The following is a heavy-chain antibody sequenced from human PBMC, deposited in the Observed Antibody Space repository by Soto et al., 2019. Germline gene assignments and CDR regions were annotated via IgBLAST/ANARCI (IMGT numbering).Heavy chain of an antibody. Sequence: EVQLVESGGGLVQPGGSLRLSCAASGFTFSNYWMSWVRQAPGKGLEWVANIKDDGNEKYNVDSVKGRFTISRDNAQNSLYLQMNNLRVEDTAIYYCVRERVGWVICSGTSCLDYWGQGTRVTVSS. V-gene: IGHV3-7*03. CDR3: VRERVGWVICSGTSCLDY. CDR1: GFTFSNYW. J-gene: IGHJ4*02. CDR2: IKDDGNEK. D-gene: IGHD2-2*01.